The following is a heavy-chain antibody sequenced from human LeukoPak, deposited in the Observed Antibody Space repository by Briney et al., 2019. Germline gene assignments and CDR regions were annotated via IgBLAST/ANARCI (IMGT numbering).Heavy chain of an antibody. V-gene: IGHV4-59*01. Sequence: PSETLSLTCTVSGGSISSYYWSWIRQPPGKGLEWIGYIYYSGSTNYNPSLKSRVTISVDTSKNQFSLKLSSVTAADTAVYYCARSYRYCSGGSCYSDWFDPWGQGTLVTVSS. CDR1: GGSISSYY. D-gene: IGHD2-15*01. CDR2: IYYSGST. CDR3: ARSYRYCSGGSCYSDWFDP. J-gene: IGHJ5*02.